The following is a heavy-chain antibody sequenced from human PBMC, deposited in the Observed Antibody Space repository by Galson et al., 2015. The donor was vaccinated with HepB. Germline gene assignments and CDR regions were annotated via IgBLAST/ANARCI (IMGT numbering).Heavy chain of an antibody. Sequence: PALVKPTQTLTLTCTFSGFSLTTPGVGVGWIRQPPTQALDWLAVIFWDDAKRYSPSLKTRLTITKDTSKNEVVLTMANMHPVDTGTYFCAYFTAGMGFDYWGQGTLVTVSA. D-gene: IGHD6-13*01. V-gene: IGHV2-5*02. CDR2: IFWDDAK. CDR3: AYFTAGMGFDY. J-gene: IGHJ4*02. CDR1: GFSLTTPGVG.